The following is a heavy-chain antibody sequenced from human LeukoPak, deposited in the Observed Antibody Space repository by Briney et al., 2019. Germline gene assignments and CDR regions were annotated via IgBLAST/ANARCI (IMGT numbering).Heavy chain of an antibody. CDR2: ISSSTATI. V-gene: IGHV3-48*01. CDR3: VRRFDC. CDR1: GFIFSNYN. Sequence: PGGSLRLSCAASGFIFSNYNMNWVRQAPGKGLEWISHISSSTATIYYTDSVKGRFTISRDNAKNSLYLQMNSLRVEDTAVYYCVRRFDCWGQGTLVTVSS. D-gene: IGHD1-14*01. J-gene: IGHJ4*02.